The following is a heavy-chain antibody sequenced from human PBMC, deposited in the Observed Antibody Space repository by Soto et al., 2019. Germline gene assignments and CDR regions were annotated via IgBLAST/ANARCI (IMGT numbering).Heavy chain of an antibody. J-gene: IGHJ4*02. CDR1: VGSISSGGYY. CDR2: VYYSGRT. V-gene: IGHV4-31*03. CDR3: ASTKDYNRALDY. Sequence: SETLSLTCTVSVGSISSGGYYWSWIRQHPGKGLEWIGCVYYSGRTYHNPSLKSRITISVDTSKKHFSLKLSSVTAADAAVYYCASTKDYNRALDYWGQGILVTGS. D-gene: IGHD1-20*01.